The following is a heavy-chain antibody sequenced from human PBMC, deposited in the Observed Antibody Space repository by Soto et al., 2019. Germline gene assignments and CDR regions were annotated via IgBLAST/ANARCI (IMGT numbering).Heavy chain of an antibody. CDR1: GGSISSVGYY. V-gene: IGHV4-31*03. J-gene: IGHJ5*02. CDR2: IYYSGST. CDR3: ARSLSCSSTSCYEGYNWFDP. D-gene: IGHD2-2*01. Sequence: SETLSLTCTVSGGSISSVGYYWSWIRQHPGKGLEWIGYIYYSGSTYYNPSLKSRVTISVDTSKNQFSLKLSSVTAADTAVYYCARSLSCSSTSCYEGYNWFDPWGQGTLVTVSS.